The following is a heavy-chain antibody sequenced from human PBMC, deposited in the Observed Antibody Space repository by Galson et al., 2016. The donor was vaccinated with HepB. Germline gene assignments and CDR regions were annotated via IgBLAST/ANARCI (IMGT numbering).Heavy chain of an antibody. J-gene: IGHJ3*02. CDR2: IIPIIGSA. CDR3: ARDNSDWPFDI. D-gene: IGHD6-19*01. CDR1: EGTFNIHA. V-gene: IGHV1-69*13. Sequence: SVKVSCKASEGTFNIHAISWVRQAPGQGLEWMGEIIPIIGSANYAQKFRGRVTITADESTSTAYMELSSLRSEDTAIYYCARDNSDWPFDIWGQGTMVTVSS.